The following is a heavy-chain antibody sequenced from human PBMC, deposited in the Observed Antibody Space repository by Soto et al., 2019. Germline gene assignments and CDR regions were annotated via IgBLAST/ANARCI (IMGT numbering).Heavy chain of an antibody. D-gene: IGHD6-19*01. Sequence: GVSLRGSCASAGVPFIGYYMSWRGHDPGKGLEWVSYISGSGSTISYADSVKGRFTISRDNAKNSLYLQMSSLRAEDTAVYYCARDRLDGGWYENHFDYWRQGTLVTVSS. CDR2: ISGSGSTI. J-gene: IGHJ4*02. V-gene: IGHV3-11*01. CDR3: ARDRLDGGWYENHFDY. CDR1: GVPFIGYY.